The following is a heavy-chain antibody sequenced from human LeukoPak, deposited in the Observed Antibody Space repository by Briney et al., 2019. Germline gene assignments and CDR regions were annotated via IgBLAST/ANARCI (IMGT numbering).Heavy chain of an antibody. J-gene: IGHJ3*02. V-gene: IGHV3-30*18. D-gene: IGHD4-17*01. Sequence: PGGSLRLSCAASGFTFSSYGMHWVRQAPGKGLEWVAVISYDGSNKYYADSVKGRFTISRDNSKNTLYLQMNSLRAEDTAVYYCAKEYGDYLPGHAFDIWGQGAMVTVSS. CDR3: AKEYGDYLPGHAFDI. CDR1: GFTFSSYG. CDR2: ISYDGSNK.